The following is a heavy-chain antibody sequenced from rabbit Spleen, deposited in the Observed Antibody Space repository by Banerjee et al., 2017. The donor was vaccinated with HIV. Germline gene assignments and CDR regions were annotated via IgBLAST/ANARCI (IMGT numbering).Heavy chain of an antibody. D-gene: IGHD8-1*01. Sequence: QSLEESGGDLVKPGASLTLTCTASGVSFSSDQYMCWVRQAPGKGLEWIACIEGGGSAFTYFASWAKGRFTISKTSSTTVTLQMTSLTAADTATYFCARDSGSSFSSYGMALWGPGTPVTVS. CDR1: GVSFSSDQY. J-gene: IGHJ6*01. CDR3: ARDSGSSFSSYGMAL. CDR2: IEGGGSAFT. V-gene: IGHV1S40*01.